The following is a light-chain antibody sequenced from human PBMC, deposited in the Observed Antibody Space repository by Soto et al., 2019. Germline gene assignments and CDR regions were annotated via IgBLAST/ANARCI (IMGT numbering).Light chain of an antibody. V-gene: IGKV1-6*01. CDR2: AAS. CDR1: QGIRND. Sequence: AIQMTQSPSSLSASVGDRVTITCRASQGIRNDLGWYQQKPGQAPKLLIYAASTLQSGVTSRFSGSGSGTDFTLTISSLQPEDFATYYCLQDDNYPLTCGGGTKVEIK. J-gene: IGKJ4*01. CDR3: LQDDNYPLT.